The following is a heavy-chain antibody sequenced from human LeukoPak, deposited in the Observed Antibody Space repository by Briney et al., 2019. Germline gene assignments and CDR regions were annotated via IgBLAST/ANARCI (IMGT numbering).Heavy chain of an antibody. J-gene: IGHJ3*02. CDR2: ISYDGSNK. D-gene: IGHD4-23*01. CDR3: ARDRESDYGGNPHDDAFDI. V-gene: IGHV3-30-3*01. CDR1: GFTFSSYA. Sequence: GGSLRLSCAASGFTFSSYAMSWVRQAPGKGLEWVAVISYDGSNKYYADSVKGRFTISRDNSKNTLYLQMNSLRAEDTAVYYCARDRESDYGGNPHDDAFDIWGQGTMVTVSS.